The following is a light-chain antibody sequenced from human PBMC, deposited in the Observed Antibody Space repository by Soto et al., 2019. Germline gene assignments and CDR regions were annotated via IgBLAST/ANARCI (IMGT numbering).Light chain of an antibody. CDR3: QQSYSTPFT. J-gene: IGKJ3*01. CDR2: AAS. CDR1: PGIRND. Sequence: DIQMTQSPSSVSASVGDRVTITCRASPGIRNDLGWYQQKPGQAPTLLIYAASSLQSGVPSRFSGSGSETDFTLTISSLQPEDFAAYYCQQSYSTPFTFGPGTKVDI. V-gene: IGKV1-39*01.